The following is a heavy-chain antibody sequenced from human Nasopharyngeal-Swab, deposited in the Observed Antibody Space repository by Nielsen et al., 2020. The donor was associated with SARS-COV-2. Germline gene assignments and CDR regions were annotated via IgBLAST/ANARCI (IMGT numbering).Heavy chain of an antibody. D-gene: IGHD6-6*01. CDR2: INPNSGGT. J-gene: IGHJ3*02. CDR3: ARGWKFYPSSGDAFDI. CDR1: GYTFTGYY. V-gene: IGHV1-2*06. Sequence: ASVKVSCKASGYTFTGYYMHWVRQAPGQGLEWMGRINPNSGGTNYAQKFQGRVTMTRGTSISTAYMELSRLRSDDTAVYYCARGWKFYPSSGDAFDIWGQGTMVTVSS.